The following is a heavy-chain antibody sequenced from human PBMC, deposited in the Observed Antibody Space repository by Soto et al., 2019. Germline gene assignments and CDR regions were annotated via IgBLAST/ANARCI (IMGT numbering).Heavy chain of an antibody. CDR2: IYYSGST. D-gene: IGHD3-22*01. CDR1: GGSVRSGSYY. V-gene: IGHV4-61*01. J-gene: IGHJ4*02. CDR3: ARGPPYYCDSSGESGFDY. Sequence: SETLSLTCTVSGGSVRSGSYYWSWIRQPPGKGLEWIGYIYYSGSTNYNPSLKSRVTISVDTSKNQFSLKLSSVTAADTAVYFCARGPPYYCDSSGESGFDYWGQGTQVTVSS.